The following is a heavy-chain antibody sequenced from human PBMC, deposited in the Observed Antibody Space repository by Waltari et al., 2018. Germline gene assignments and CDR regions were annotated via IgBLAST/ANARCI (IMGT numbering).Heavy chain of an antibody. D-gene: IGHD3-16*01. CDR2: IRYDGSNK. J-gene: IGHJ4*02. CDR3: ARLMDY. Sequence: QVQLVESGGGVVQPGGALRLPWAASGVTFSSYGMHWVRQAPGKGLEWVAFIRYDGSNKYYADSVKGRFTISRDNSKNTLYLQMNSLRAEDTAVYYCARLMDYWGQGTLVTVSS. CDR1: GVTFSSYG. V-gene: IGHV3-30*02.